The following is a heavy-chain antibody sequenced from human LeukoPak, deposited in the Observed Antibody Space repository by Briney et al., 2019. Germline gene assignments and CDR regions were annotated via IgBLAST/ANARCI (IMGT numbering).Heavy chain of an antibody. J-gene: IGHJ6*02. CDR3: AKEFRPWLVGPYYYGMDV. Sequence: GGSLRLSCAASGFTFSSYGMHWVRQAPGKGLEWVAVISYNGSNKYYADSVKGRFTISRDNSKNTLYLQMNSLRAEDTAVYYCAKEFRPWLVGPYYYGMDVWGQGTTVTVSS. CDR1: GFTFSSYG. D-gene: IGHD6-19*01. V-gene: IGHV3-30*18. CDR2: ISYNGSNK.